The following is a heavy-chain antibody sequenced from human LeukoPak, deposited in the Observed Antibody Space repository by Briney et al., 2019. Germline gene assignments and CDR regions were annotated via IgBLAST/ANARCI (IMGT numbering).Heavy chain of an antibody. CDR2: IKQDGSEK. CDR1: GFTFSSYW. D-gene: IGHD2-8*01. Sequence: PGGSLRLSCAASGFTFSSYWMSWVRQAPGKGLEWVANIKQDGSEKYYVDSVKGRFTISRDNAKNSLYLQMNSLRAEDTAVYYCARDNLSPINGGGFDYWGQGTLVTVSS. V-gene: IGHV3-7*01. J-gene: IGHJ4*02. CDR3: ARDNLSPINGGGFDY.